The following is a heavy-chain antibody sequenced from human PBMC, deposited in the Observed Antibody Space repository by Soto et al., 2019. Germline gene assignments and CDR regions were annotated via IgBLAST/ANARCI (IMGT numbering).Heavy chain of an antibody. D-gene: IGHD3-10*01. J-gene: IGHJ3*02. Sequence: ASVKLTCKASGDTFTSYDINWVRQATGQGLEWMGWMNPNSGNTGYAQKFQGRVTMTRNTSISTAYMELSSLRSEDTAVYYCARGREGYYYGSGSQPLDAFDIWGQGTMVTVSS. CDR2: MNPNSGNT. V-gene: IGHV1-8*01. CDR1: GDTFTSYD. CDR3: ARGREGYYYGSGSQPLDAFDI.